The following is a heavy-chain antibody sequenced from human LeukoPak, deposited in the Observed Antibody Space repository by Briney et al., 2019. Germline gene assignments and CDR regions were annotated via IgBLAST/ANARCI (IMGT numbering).Heavy chain of an antibody. CDR3: ARDHHDILTGYYRGAFDY. Sequence: ASVKVSCKASGYTFRSYGISWVRQAPGQGLEWMGWISAYNGNTNYAQKLQGRVTMTTHTSTSPAYMELSSLRSDDTAVYYCARDHHDILTGYYRGAFDYWGQGTLVTVSS. CDR2: ISAYNGNT. D-gene: IGHD3-9*01. J-gene: IGHJ4*02. V-gene: IGHV1-18*01. CDR1: GYTFRSYG.